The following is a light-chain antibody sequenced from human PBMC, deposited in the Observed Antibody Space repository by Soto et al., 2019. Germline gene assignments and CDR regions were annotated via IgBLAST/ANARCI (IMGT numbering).Light chain of an antibody. Sequence: DIQLTESPSTLSGSVGATDTITCRASQSISNWLAWYQQKPGKAPKLLIYQASSLESGVPSRLSGGGSGTEFTLPIRSLKPDDFATYYCQQYNTYSTFGQGTKVDIK. V-gene: IGKV1-5*03. J-gene: IGKJ1*01. CDR2: QAS. CDR1: QSISNW. CDR3: QQYNTYST.